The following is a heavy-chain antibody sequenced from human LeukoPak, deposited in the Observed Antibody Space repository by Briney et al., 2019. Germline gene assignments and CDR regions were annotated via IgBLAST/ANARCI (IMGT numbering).Heavy chain of an antibody. CDR2: IRSKANSYAT. CDR1: GFTFSGSA. J-gene: IGHJ4*02. CDR3: TRHLDTYYYDSSLD. D-gene: IGHD3-22*01. V-gene: IGHV3-73*01. Sequence: GGSLRLSCAASGFTFSGSAMHWVRQASGKGLEWVGRIRSKANSYATAYAASVKGRFTISRDDSKNTAYLQMNSLKTEDTAVYYCTRHLDTYYYDSSLDWGQGTLVTVS.